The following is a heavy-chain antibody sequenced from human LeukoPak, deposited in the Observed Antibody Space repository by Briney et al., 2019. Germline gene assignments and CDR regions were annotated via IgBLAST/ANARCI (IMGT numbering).Heavy chain of an antibody. CDR1: GYTFTSYA. J-gene: IGHJ4*02. V-gene: IGHV1-3*01. CDR3: ARERYDYVWGRVVDY. D-gene: IGHD3-16*01. CDR2: INAGNGNT. Sequence: ASVKVSCKASGYTFTSYAMHWVRQAPGQRLEWMGWINAGNGNTKYSQKFQGRVTITRDTSASTAYMELSSLRSEDTAVYYCARERYDYVWGRVVDYWGQGTLVTVSS.